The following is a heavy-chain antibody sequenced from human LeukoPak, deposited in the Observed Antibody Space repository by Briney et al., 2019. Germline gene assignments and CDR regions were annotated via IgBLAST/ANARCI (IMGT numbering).Heavy chain of an antibody. Sequence: GSLRLSCAASGFTFSDYSMNWVRQAPGKGLEWVSYITGSGTSMLYADSVKGRFTISRDNAKNSVYLQMNSLRAEDTAVYYCARLPYCSGGICYSFVNWGQGTLVTVSS. CDR2: ITGSGTSM. D-gene: IGHD2-15*01. V-gene: IGHV3-48*04. CDR1: GFTFSDYS. CDR3: ARLPYCSGGICYSFVN. J-gene: IGHJ4*02.